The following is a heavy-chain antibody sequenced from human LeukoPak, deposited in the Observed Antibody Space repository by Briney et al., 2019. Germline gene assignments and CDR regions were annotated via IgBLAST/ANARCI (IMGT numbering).Heavy chain of an antibody. Sequence: ASVKVSCKASGYTFTSYGISWVRQAPGQGLEWLGWISVYNGHTNYAQKLQGRVTMTTDTSTTTAYMELRTLRSDDTAVYYCARVEGPFEYWGQGTLVTVSS. V-gene: IGHV1-18*01. CDR1: GYTFTSYG. J-gene: IGHJ4*02. CDR3: ARVEGPFEY. CDR2: ISVYNGHT.